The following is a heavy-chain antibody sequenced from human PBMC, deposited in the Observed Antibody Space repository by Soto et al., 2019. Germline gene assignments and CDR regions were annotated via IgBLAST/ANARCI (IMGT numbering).Heavy chain of an antibody. J-gene: IGHJ5*02. Sequence: GSGPTLVNPTPPLTLTCTFSGFSLDTSGVGVGWIRQPPGKALEWLALVYWNDDKRDIPSLRNRLSITKDTSNNQVVLTMTNMDPVDTGTYYCALTEGARRGWYGWFDPWGPGTLVTVSS. CDR3: ALTEGARRGWYGWFDP. CDR1: GFSLDTSGVG. V-gene: IGHV2-5*01. D-gene: IGHD6-19*01. CDR2: VYWNDDK.